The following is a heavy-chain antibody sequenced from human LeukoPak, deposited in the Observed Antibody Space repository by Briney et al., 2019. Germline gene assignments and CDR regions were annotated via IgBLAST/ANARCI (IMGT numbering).Heavy chain of an antibody. V-gene: IGHV3-7*01. J-gene: IGHJ4*01. Sequence: GGSLRLSCGVSGFTFTDYWMNWVRQAPGKGLEWVASIKQDGGERYYVDSVKGRFTISRDNAKNSLYPQMSRLRAEDTAIYYCARDGTAPGLYFDLWGQGTLVTVSS. CDR3: ARDGTAPGLYFDL. CDR2: IKQDGGER. D-gene: IGHD6-13*01. CDR1: GFTFTDYW.